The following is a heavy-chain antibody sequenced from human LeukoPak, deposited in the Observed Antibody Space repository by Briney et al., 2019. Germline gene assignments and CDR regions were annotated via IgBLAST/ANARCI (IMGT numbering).Heavy chain of an antibody. Sequence: SETLSLTCTVSGGSISSYYWSWIRQPPEKGLEFIGYIYYSGNTNYNPSLKSRVTISVDTSKNQFSLKLRSVTAADTAVYYCARIDTSGYNGYSFDYWGQGTLVTVSS. CDR1: GGSISSYY. V-gene: IGHV4-59*12. D-gene: IGHD3-22*01. CDR2: IYYSGNT. CDR3: ARIDTSGYNGYSFDY. J-gene: IGHJ4*02.